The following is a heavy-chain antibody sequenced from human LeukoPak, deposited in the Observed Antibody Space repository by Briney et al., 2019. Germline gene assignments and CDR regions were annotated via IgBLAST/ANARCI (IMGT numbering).Heavy chain of an antibody. Sequence: SETLSLTCSVSGGSISNYYWSWIRQPPGKGLEWIGYISYSGSTKYNPSLKSRVTISVDSSKNQFSLKLSSVTAADTAVYYCARQGVEAAAEWGLSYFDYWGQGTLVTVSS. CDR1: GGSISNYY. J-gene: IGHJ4*02. V-gene: IGHV4-59*08. D-gene: IGHD6-13*01. CDR2: ISYSGST. CDR3: ARQGVEAAAEWGLSYFDY.